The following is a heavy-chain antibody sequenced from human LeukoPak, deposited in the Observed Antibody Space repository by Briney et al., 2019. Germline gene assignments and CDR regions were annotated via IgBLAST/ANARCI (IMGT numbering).Heavy chain of an antibody. V-gene: IGHV3-74*01. CDR3: VRSDFYDGSGYYYVY. Sequence: PGGSLRLSCAASGFTFSKYWIHWVRQAPGEGLVWVSRISTDGSTTTYADSVKGRFTISRDNSKNTVFLQMNSLTAGDTAVYYCVRSDFYDGSGYYYVYWGQGTLVTVSS. D-gene: IGHD3-22*01. J-gene: IGHJ4*02. CDR1: GFTFSKYW. CDR2: ISTDGSTT.